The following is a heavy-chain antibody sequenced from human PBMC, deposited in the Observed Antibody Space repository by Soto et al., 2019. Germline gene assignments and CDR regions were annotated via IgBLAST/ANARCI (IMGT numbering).Heavy chain of an antibody. V-gene: IGHV1-18*01. CDR1: GYTFTGYG. D-gene: IGHD3-16*02. CDR2: ISAYNGNT. Sequence: ASVKVSCKASGYTFTGYGISWVRQAPGQGLEWTGRISAYNGNTNYAQNLQGRVTMTTDTSTSTAYMVLRSLRSDDTAVYYCARGGSVHWGPEAGRFTRDYFYGMDVWGQGTTVTVSS. CDR3: ARGGSVHWGPEAGRFTRDYFYGMDV. J-gene: IGHJ6*02.